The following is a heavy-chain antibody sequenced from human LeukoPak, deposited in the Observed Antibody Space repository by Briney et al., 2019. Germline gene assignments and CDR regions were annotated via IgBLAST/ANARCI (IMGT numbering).Heavy chain of an antibody. CDR1: GFTFSDHY. J-gene: IGHJ4*02. Sequence: PGGSLRLSCAASGFTFSDHYMDWVRQAPGKGLEWVGRTRNKANSYTTEYAASVKGRFTISRDNSKNTLYLQMNSLRAEDTAVYYCARDGRHYYDSSGYPFDYWGQGTLVTVSS. V-gene: IGHV3-72*01. CDR3: ARDGRHYYDSSGYPFDY. CDR2: TRNKANSYTT. D-gene: IGHD3-22*01.